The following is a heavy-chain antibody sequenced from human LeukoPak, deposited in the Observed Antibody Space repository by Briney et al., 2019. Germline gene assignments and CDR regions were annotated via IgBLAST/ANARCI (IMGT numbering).Heavy chain of an antibody. J-gene: IGHJ5*01. CDR1: GFTFSNYM. Sequence: PGGSLRLSCAASGFTFSNYMMHWVRQAPGKGLVWVSRIKSDGITITYADSVKGRFTISRDNAKNTLSLQMNSLRAEDTAVYYCAKKYSSSSGTFDFWGQGTLVTVSS. CDR2: IKSDGITI. V-gene: IGHV3-74*01. CDR3: AKKYSSSSGTFDF. D-gene: IGHD6-6*01.